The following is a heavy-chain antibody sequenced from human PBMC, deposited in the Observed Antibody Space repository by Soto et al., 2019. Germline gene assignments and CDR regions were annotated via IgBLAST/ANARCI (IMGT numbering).Heavy chain of an antibody. V-gene: IGHV4-31*03. J-gene: IGHJ6*02. CDR1: GGSISSGGYY. D-gene: IGHD2-2*01. Sequence: PSETLSLTCTVSGGSISSGGYYWSWIRQHPGKGLEWIGYIYYSGSTYYNPSLKSRVTISVDTSKNQFSLKLSSVTAADTAVYYCARDDLGYCSSTSCSMGYGMDVWGQGTTVTV. CDR2: IYYSGST. CDR3: ARDDLGYCSSTSCSMGYGMDV.